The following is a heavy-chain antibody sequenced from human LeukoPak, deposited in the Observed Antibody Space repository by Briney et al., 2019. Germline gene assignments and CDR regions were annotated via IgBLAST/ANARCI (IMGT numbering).Heavy chain of an antibody. CDR3: ARRLKISQGGTTDY. Sequence: GESLKISSKTSGYSFTSYWIGWVRQMPGKGLEWMGIIYPSDSDTRYSPSFQGQVTISADRSITTAYLQWSSLKASDTAIYYCARRLKISQGGTTDYWGQGTLVTVSS. CDR2: IYPSDSDT. D-gene: IGHD1-1*01. J-gene: IGHJ4*02. CDR1: GYSFTSYW. V-gene: IGHV5-51*01.